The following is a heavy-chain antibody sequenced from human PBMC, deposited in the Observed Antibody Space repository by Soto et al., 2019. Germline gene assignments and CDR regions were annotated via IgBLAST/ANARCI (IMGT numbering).Heavy chain of an antibody. CDR1: GDTFSGYP. Sequence: SVKVSCKASGDTFSGYPINWVRQAPGEGLEWMGRIIPVFGTTNDAQRFEGRVTFTADESTNTAYMELRGLLSEDTAVCYCARDGGFGELKYWGPGTLVTVSS. V-gene: IGHV1-69*13. CDR3: ARDGGFGELKY. J-gene: IGHJ4*02. CDR2: IIPVFGTT. D-gene: IGHD3-10*01.